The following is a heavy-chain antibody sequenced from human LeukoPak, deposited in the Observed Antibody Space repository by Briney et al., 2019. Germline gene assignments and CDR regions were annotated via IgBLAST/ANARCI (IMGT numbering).Heavy chain of an antibody. Sequence: PSETLSLTCTVSGGSISSGSYYWSWVRQPAGKGLEWIGRIYTSGSTNYNPSLKSRVTISVDTSKNQFSLKLSSVTAADTAVYYCARGRGTSNYYDSSGYYRLFDYWGQGTLVTVSS. J-gene: IGHJ4*02. CDR3: ARGRGTSNYYDSSGYYRLFDY. D-gene: IGHD3-22*01. CDR2: IYTSGST. V-gene: IGHV4-61*02. CDR1: GGSISSGSYY.